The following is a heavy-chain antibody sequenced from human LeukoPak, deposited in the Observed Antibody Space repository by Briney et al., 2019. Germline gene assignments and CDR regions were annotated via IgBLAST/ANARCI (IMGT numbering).Heavy chain of an antibody. D-gene: IGHD5-18*01. CDR2: ISAYNGNT. V-gene: IGHV1-18*01. Sequence: ASVKVSCKASGYTFTSYGISWVRQAPGQGLEWMGWISAYNGNTKSAQKLQGRVTMTTDTSTSTAYMELRSLRPDDTAVYYCARGQDGYSYGYYYYYGMDVWGQGTTVTVSS. J-gene: IGHJ6*02. CDR3: ARGQDGYSYGYYYYYGMDV. CDR1: GYTFTSYG.